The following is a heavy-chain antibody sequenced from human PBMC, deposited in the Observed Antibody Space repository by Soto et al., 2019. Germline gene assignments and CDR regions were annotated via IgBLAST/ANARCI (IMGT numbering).Heavy chain of an antibody. CDR3: ARDSRYCTEGGCSIMRDAFDV. Sequence: QAQLQESGPGLVRPSGTLSLTCTVSRFSVTNNKYWNWVRQSPGKALEWIGEIYHSGATYYNPSLSGRASISMHKSKNQNSLNLTSVTAADTAVYYCARDSRYCTEGGCSIMRDAFDVWGQGTLVTVSS. J-gene: IGHJ3*01. CDR1: RFSVTNNKY. CDR2: IYHSGAT. D-gene: IGHD2-15*01. V-gene: IGHV4-4*02.